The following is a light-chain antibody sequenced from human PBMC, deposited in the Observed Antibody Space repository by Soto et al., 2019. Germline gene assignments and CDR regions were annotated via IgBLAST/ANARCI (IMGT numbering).Light chain of an antibody. V-gene: IGKV1-5*01. Sequence: TQSPATLSLSPGERATLSCRASQSVSSYLAWYQQKPGKAPKVLIYHASNLESGVPSRFSGGGSGTEFTLTISSLQPDDFATYYCQQYYMYSYTFGQGTKLDIK. CDR2: HAS. CDR3: QQYYMYSYT. CDR1: QSVSSY. J-gene: IGKJ2*01.